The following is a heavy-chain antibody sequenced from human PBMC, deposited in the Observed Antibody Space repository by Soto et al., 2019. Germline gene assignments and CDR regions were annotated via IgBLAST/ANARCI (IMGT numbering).Heavy chain of an antibody. CDR3: ARGGAPPIFTPPDFDY. V-gene: IGHV1-69*13. D-gene: IGHD3-3*01. J-gene: IGHJ4*02. CDR2: IIPIFGTA. CDR1: GGTFSSYA. Sequence: SVKVSCKASGGTFSSYAISWVRQAPGQGLEWMGGIIPIFGTANYAQKFQGRVTITADESTSTAYMELRSLRSDDTAVYYCARGGAPPIFTPPDFDYWGQGTLVTVSS.